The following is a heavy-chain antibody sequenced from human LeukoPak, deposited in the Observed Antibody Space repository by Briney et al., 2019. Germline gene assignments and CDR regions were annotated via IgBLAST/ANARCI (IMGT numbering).Heavy chain of an antibody. D-gene: IGHD1-26*01. CDR1: GGSVRSGSFY. CDR2: IYYSGST. CDR3: ARSFLGDWYFDL. J-gene: IGHJ2*01. Sequence: PSETLSLTCTVSGGSVRSGSFYWSWIRQPPGMGLEWIGCIYYSGSTNYNPSLKGRVTISVDTSKDQFSLRLTSVSAADTAVYYCARSFLGDWYFDLWGRGTLVTVSS. V-gene: IGHV4-61*01.